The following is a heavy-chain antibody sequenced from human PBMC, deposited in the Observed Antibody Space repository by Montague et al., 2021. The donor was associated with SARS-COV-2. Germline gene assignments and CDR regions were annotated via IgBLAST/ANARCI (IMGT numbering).Heavy chain of an antibody. CDR1: GFTFSSYW. D-gene: IGHD2-2*01. CDR2: IKQDGSDK. Sequence: SLRLSCAASGFTFSSYWMSWVRQAPGKGLEWVANIKQDGSDKYYGDSVKGRFTISRDNARNSLYLQMNSLRAEDTAVYYCARIDCSSISCPFDYWGQRTLVTVSS. J-gene: IGHJ4*02. CDR3: ARIDCSSISCPFDY. V-gene: IGHV3-7*01.